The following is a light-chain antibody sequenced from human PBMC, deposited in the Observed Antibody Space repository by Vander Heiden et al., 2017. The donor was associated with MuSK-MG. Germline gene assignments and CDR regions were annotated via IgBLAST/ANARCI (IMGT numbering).Light chain of an antibody. CDR3: QQSDNHPLST. J-gene: IGKJ2*01. V-gene: IGKV1-39*01. Sequence: DIQMTQSPSSLSASVGDRVTITCRASQGISSYLNWYQQKPGKAPKLLIYAASTLQGGVPARFSGSGYGTDFTLTISSRQPEDFASYFCQQSDNHPLSTFGQGTKVDIK. CDR2: AAS. CDR1: QGISSY.